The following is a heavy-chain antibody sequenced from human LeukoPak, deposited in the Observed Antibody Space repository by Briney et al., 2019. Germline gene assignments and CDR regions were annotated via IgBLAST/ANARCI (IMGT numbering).Heavy chain of an antibody. V-gene: IGHV1-69*13. Sequence: GASVKVSCKASGGTFSSYAISWVRQAPGQGLEWMGGIIPIFSTANYTQKFQGRVTVTADESTSTIYLVVDSLRSDDTAVYYCARLVNWGPLGDYWGQGTLVTVSS. CDR3: ARLVNWGPLGDY. CDR2: IIPIFSTA. J-gene: IGHJ4*02. D-gene: IGHD7-27*01. CDR1: GGTFSSYA.